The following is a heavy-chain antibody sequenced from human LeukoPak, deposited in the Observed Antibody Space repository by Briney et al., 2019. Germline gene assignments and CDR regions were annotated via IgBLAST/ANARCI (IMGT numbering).Heavy chain of an antibody. CDR3: ARDHRQYYDILTGYYRSPPDY. CDR1: GYTFTSYG. CDR2: ISAYNGNT. J-gene: IGHJ4*02. V-gene: IGHV1-18*01. D-gene: IGHD3-9*01. Sequence: GASVKVSCKASGYTFTSYGISWVRQAPGQGLEWMGWISAYNGNTNYAQKLQGRVTMTTDTSTSTAYMELRSLRSDDTAVYYCARDHRQYYDILTGYYRSPPDYWGQGTLVTVSS.